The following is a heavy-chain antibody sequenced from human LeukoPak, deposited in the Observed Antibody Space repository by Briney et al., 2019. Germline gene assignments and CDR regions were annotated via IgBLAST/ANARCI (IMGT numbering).Heavy chain of an antibody. Sequence: SETLSLTCTVSGGSISSFYWSWIRQPPGKGLEWIGYIYYSGSANYNPSLKSRVTISVDTSKNQFSPKLTSVTAADTAVYYCARGQGGGIDYWGQGTLVTVSS. J-gene: IGHJ4*02. V-gene: IGHV4-59*01. CDR1: GGSISSFY. CDR3: ARGQGGGIDY. D-gene: IGHD3-16*01. CDR2: IYYSGSA.